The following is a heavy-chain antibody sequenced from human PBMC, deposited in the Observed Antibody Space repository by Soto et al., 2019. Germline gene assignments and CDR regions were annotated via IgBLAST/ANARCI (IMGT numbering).Heavy chain of an antibody. CDR2: ITSSTSYI. J-gene: IGHJ4*02. CDR1: GFTFSSYS. CDR3: ARFGSGYHLDY. D-gene: IGHD2-2*01. Sequence: EVQLVESGGGLVKPGGSLRLSCAASGFTFSSYSMIWVRQAPGKGLEWVSSITSSTSYIYYADSVKGRFTISRDNAKNSLYLQMNSLGAEDTAVYYCARFGSGYHLDYWGQGDLVTVSS. V-gene: IGHV3-21*01.